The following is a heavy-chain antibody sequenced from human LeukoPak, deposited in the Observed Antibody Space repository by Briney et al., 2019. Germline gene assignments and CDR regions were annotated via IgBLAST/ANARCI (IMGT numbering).Heavy chain of an antibody. D-gene: IGHD3-22*01. CDR2: INPSGGSA. J-gene: IGHJ4*02. Sequence: ASVKVSCKASGYTFTSYYMHWVRQAPGQGLAWMGIINPSGGSASYAQKFQGRVTMTRDTSTSTVYMEVSSLRSEDTAVYYCARDVASSGYYWDWGQGTLVTVSS. V-gene: IGHV1-46*01. CDR3: ARDVASSGYYWD. CDR1: GYTFTSYY.